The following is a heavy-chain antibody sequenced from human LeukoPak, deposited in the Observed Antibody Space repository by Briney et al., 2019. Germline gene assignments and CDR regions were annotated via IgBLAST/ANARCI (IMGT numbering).Heavy chain of an antibody. CDR2: MSYNGSIN. J-gene: IGHJ4*02. Sequence: PGGSLRLSCAASGFTFNSYAVHWVRQAPGRGLEWVAVMSYNGSINFYSASVKGRFTISRDNSKNTLYLQMNSLRADDTALYFCARDRRHCSAGSCYFDYFFDYWGQGTLVTVSS. CDR1: GFTFNSYA. D-gene: IGHD2-15*01. CDR3: ARDRRHCSAGSCYFDYFFDY. V-gene: IGHV3-30*04.